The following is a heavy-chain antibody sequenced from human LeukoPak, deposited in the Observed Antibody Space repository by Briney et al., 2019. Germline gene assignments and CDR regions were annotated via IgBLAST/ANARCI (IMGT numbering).Heavy chain of an antibody. V-gene: IGHV4-34*01. CDR2: INHSGST. CDR1: GGSLSGYY. D-gene: IGHD3-22*01. J-gene: IGHJ3*02. CDR3: AKGWLTYYYDSSGQNKDAFDI. Sequence: TSSETLSLTCAVYGGSLSGYYWSWIRQPPGKGLEWIGEINHSGSTYYNPSLKSRVTISVDTSKNQFSLKLSSVTAADTAVYYCAKGWLTYYYDSSGQNKDAFDIWGQGTMVTVSS.